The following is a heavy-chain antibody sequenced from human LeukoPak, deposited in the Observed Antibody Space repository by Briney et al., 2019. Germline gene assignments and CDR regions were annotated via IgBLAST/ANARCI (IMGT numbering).Heavy chain of an antibody. CDR1: GGSISSSYYY. V-gene: IGHV4-39*07. D-gene: IGHD4-23*01. CDR3: ARGWHGGNFDY. CDR2: IYYSGST. Sequence: SETLSLTCTVSGGSISSSYYYWGWNRQPPGKGLEWIGSIYYSGSTYYNPSLKSRVTISVDTSKNQFSLKLSSVTAADTAVYYCARGWHGGNFDYWSQGTLVTVSS. J-gene: IGHJ4*02.